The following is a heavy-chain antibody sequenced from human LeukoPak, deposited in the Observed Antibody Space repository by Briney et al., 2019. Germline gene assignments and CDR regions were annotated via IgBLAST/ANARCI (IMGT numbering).Heavy chain of an antibody. D-gene: IGHD1-1*01. CDR1: GYSISSGYY. J-gene: IGHJ4*02. CDR2: IYHSGTT. V-gene: IGHV4-38-2*02. Sequence: PSETLSLTCTVSGYSISSGYYWGWIRQSPGRGLEWMGSIYHSGTTYYNPSLKSRVTISLDTSKNQFSLKVSSVTAADTAVYYCARGVGLTQGGTFDYWGQGTLVTVSS. CDR3: ARGVGLTQGGTFDY.